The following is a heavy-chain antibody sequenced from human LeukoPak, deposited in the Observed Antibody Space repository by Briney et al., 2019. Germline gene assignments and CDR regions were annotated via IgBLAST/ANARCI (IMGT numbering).Heavy chain of an antibody. CDR1: GGTFSSYA. V-gene: IGHV1-69*01. CDR3: ARDGEMATIYDY. D-gene: IGHD5-24*01. J-gene: IGHJ4*02. Sequence: SVKVSCKASGGTFSSYAISWVRQAPGQGLEWVGGIIPIFGTANYAQKFQGRVTITADESTSTAYMELSSLRSEDTAVYYCARDGEMATIYDYWGQGTLVTVSS. CDR2: IIPIFGTA.